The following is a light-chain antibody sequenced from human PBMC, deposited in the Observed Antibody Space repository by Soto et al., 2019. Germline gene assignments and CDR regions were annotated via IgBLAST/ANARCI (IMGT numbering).Light chain of an antibody. CDR1: QSVSSN. Sequence: EIVMTQSPATLSVSPGERATLSCRASQSVSSNLAWYQQKPGQAPSLLIYGASTRATGIPARFSGSGCGTEFTLTLSSLQSEDFAVYYCQQYNNWPPLTFGGGTKVEIK. J-gene: IGKJ4*01. V-gene: IGKV3-15*01. CDR2: GAS. CDR3: QQYNNWPPLT.